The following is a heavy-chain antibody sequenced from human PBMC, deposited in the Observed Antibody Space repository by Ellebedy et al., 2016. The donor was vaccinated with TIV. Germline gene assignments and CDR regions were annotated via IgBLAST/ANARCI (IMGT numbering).Heavy chain of an antibody. D-gene: IGHD3-22*01. CDR3: ARVRPDYYDSSGYYGYWYFDL. J-gene: IGHJ2*01. Sequence: GESLKISXAASGFTVSSNYMSWVRQAPGKGLEWVSVIYSGGSTYCADSVKGRFTISRDNSKNTLYLQMNSLRAEDTAVYYCARVRPDYYDSSGYYGYWYFDLWGRGTLVTVSS. V-gene: IGHV3-53*01. CDR2: IYSGGST. CDR1: GFTVSSNY.